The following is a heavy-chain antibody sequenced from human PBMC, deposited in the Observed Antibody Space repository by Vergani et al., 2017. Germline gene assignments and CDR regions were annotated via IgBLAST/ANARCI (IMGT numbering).Heavy chain of an antibody. J-gene: IGHJ5*02. CDR3: ARDSLYYDILTGYFPNWFDP. V-gene: IGHV3-7*01. Sequence: EVQLVESGGGLVQPGGSLRLSCAASGFTFSSNWMSWVRQAPGKGLEWVANIKQDGSEKYYVDSVKGRFTISRDNAKNSLYLQMNSLRAEDTAVYYCARDSLYYDILTGYFPNWFDPWGQGTLVTVSS. CDR2: IKQDGSEK. CDR1: GFTFSSNW. D-gene: IGHD3-9*01.